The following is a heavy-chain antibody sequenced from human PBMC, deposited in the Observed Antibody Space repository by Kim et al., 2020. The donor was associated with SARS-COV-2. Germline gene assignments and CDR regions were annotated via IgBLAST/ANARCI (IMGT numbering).Heavy chain of an antibody. D-gene: IGHD5-12*01. CDR3: ARDLGFYSGYPG. Sequence: SYAGSVKGRFTICRDNAKNTLYLQMNSLRAEDTAVYYCARDLGFYSGYPGWGQGTLVTVSS. J-gene: IGHJ4*02. V-gene: IGHV3-74*01.